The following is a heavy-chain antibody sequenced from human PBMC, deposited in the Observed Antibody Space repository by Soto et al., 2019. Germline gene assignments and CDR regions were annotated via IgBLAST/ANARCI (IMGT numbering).Heavy chain of an antibody. CDR2: TSYDGNNE. CDR1: GFTFINYA. CDR3: AKDKGVFNWATSYFDY. D-gene: IGHD1-1*01. V-gene: IGHV3-30*18. Sequence: GSMRLSCAASGFTFINYAMHWVRQAPGKGLEWVALTSYDGNNEYYTDSVKGRFTISRDNSKNTLFLQMNSPRPEDTAVYYCAKDKGVFNWATSYFDYWGQGALVTVSS. J-gene: IGHJ4*02.